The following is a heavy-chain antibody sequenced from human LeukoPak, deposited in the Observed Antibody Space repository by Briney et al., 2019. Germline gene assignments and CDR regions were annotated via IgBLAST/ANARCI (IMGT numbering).Heavy chain of an antibody. CDR1: GGSISSYY. D-gene: IGHD3-10*01. J-gene: IGHJ5*02. CDR3: ARGYYGSGSQT. CDR2: IYYSGST. Sequence: SETLSLTCTVSGGSISSYYWSWIRQPPGKGLEWIGYIYYSGSTNYNPSLKRRVTISVDTSKNQFSLKLSSVTAADTAVYYCARGYYGSGSQTWGQGTLVTVSS. V-gene: IGHV4-59*01.